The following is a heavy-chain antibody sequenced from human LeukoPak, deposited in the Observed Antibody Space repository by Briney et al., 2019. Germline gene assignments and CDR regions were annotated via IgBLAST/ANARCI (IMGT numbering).Heavy chain of an antibody. V-gene: IGHV4-39*07. CDR1: GGSISSSSYY. D-gene: IGHD4-17*01. J-gene: IGHJ4*02. Sequence: SETLSLTCTVSGGSISSSSYYWGWIRQPPGKGLEWIGSIYYSGSTYYNPSLKSRVTISVDTSKNQFSLKLSSVTAADTAVYYCARDKDYGDYTSVYWGQGTLVTVSS. CDR2: IYYSGST. CDR3: ARDKDYGDYTSVY.